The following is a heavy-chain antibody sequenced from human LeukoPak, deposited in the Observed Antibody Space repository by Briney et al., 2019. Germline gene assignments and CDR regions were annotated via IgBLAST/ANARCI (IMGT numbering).Heavy chain of an antibody. CDR1: GFTFSSYE. CDR2: ISSSGSTI. V-gene: IGHV3-48*03. CDR3: TKEGLPSGSSWSAWFDP. J-gene: IGHJ5*02. Sequence: PGGSLRLSCAASGFTFSSYEMNWVRQAPGKGLEWVSYISSSGSTIYYADSVKGRFTISRDNSKNTLYLQMNSLRADDTAVYYCTKEGLPSGSSWSAWFDPWGQGTLVTVSS. D-gene: IGHD3-10*01.